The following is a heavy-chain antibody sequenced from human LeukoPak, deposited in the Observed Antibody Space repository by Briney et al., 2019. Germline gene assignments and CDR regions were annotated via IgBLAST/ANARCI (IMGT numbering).Heavy chain of an antibody. CDR3: ARETSSRYFDY. J-gene: IGHJ4*02. Sequence: ASVKVSFTASGYPFTDYFIHWVRQAPGQGLEWMGWINPNSGGTKYAQKFQGSVTMTRDTSISTAYMELIRLTSDDTAVYYCARETSSRYFDYWGQGTLVTVSS. V-gene: IGHV1-2*02. CDR1: GYPFTDYF. CDR2: INPNSGGT.